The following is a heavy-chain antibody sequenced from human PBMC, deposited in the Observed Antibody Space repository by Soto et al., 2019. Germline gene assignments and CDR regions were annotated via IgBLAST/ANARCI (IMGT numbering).Heavy chain of an antibody. CDR1: GFTFGDYA. J-gene: IGHJ3*02. Sequence: GGSLRLSCTASGFTFGDYAMSWFRQAPGKGLEWVGFIRSKAYGGTTEYAASVKGRFTISRDDSKSIAYLQMNSLKTEDTAVYYCTRESQSGYCSSICCARTRDDAFDIWGQGTMVPVAS. V-gene: IGHV3-49*03. D-gene: IGHD2-2*01. CDR3: TRESQSGYCSSICCARTRDDAFDI. CDR2: IRSKAYGGTT.